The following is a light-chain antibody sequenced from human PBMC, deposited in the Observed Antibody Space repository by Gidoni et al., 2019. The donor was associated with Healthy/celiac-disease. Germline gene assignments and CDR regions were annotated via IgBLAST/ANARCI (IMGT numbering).Light chain of an antibody. CDR1: QSVLYSSNNKNY. J-gene: IGKJ5*01. CDR3: QQYYSTPPIT. CDR2: WAS. Sequence: DIVMTQSPDSLAVSLGERANINCKSSQSVLYSSNNKNYLAWYQQKPGQPPKLLISWASTRESGVPDRFSGSGSGTDFTLTISSLQAEDVAVYYCQQYYSTPPITFGQGTRLEIK. V-gene: IGKV4-1*01.